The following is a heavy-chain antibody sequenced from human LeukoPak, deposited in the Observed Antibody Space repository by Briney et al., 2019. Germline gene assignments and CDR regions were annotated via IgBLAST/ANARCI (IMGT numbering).Heavy chain of an antibody. V-gene: IGHV1-8*01. J-gene: IGHJ4*02. Sequence: ASVEVSCKASGYTFTSHDINWVRQATGQRLEWMGWMNPKSGNTGYAQNFQGRVTMTRNTSIGTAYMELSSLRSEDTAVYYCARGHYDALTGYYKDYFDNWGQGTVVTVSS. D-gene: IGHD3-9*01. CDR3: ARGHYDALTGYYKDYFDN. CDR2: MNPKSGNT. CDR1: GYTFTSHD.